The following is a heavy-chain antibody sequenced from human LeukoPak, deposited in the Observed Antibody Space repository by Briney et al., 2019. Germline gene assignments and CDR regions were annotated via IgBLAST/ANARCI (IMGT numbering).Heavy chain of an antibody. CDR3: ARDARCSSTSCPKGWSDP. CDR2: ISAYNGNT. V-gene: IGHV1-18*01. CDR1: GYTFTSYG. J-gene: IGHJ5*02. Sequence: GASVKVSCKASGYTFTSYGISWVRQAPGQGLEWMGWISAYNGNTNYAQKLQGRVTMTTDTSTSTAYMELRSLRSDDTAVYYCARDARCSSTSCPKGWSDPWGQGTLVTASS. D-gene: IGHD2-2*01.